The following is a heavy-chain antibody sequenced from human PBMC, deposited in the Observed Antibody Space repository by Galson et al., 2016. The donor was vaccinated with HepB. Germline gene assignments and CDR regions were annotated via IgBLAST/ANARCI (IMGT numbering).Heavy chain of an antibody. CDR3: TKNLDGGWHFPFDY. CDR2: IYSGGAT. Sequence: SLRLSCAGSGFSVRSNYMNWVRQAPGKGLEWLSVIYSGGATSYADSVKGRFTISRDTSNNTVFLQMNSLRSEDTAVYYCTKNLDGGWHFPFDYWCQGTLVTVSS. CDR1: GFSVRSNY. V-gene: IGHV3-53*05. D-gene: IGHD2-15*01. J-gene: IGHJ4*02.